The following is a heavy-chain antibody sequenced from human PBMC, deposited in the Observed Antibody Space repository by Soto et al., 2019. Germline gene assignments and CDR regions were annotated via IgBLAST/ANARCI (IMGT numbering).Heavy chain of an antibody. CDR1: GGSITSANL. J-gene: IGHJ5*02. CDR3: ERVLSGWFDP. Sequence: PSETLSLTCAVSGGSITSANLWTWVRQPPGGGLEWIGEISHSWSTNYKSSPKMRVTMSVYKTKNDSSLKLPSVTAADTAVYYCERVLSGWFDPWGQGTPVKVS. CDR2: ISHSWST. V-gene: IGHV4-4*02. D-gene: IGHD1-26*01.